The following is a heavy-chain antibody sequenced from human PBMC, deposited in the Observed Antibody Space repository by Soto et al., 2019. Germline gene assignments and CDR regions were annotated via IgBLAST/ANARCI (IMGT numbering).Heavy chain of an antibody. V-gene: IGHV1-69*12. D-gene: IGHD4-4*01. CDR2: IIPLFRTP. CDR3: ARDNDRLQVGGNYYCILDV. Sequence: QVQLVQSGAEMKEPGSSVKVSCKTSGGTFSSSAISWLRQAPGQGLEWMGGIIPLFRTPDYAQKFQGRVTIAADESTSTAYMELSSLRSEDTAVYYCARDNDRLQVGGNYYCILDVWGQGTTLTVSS. CDR1: GGTFSSSA. J-gene: IGHJ6*02.